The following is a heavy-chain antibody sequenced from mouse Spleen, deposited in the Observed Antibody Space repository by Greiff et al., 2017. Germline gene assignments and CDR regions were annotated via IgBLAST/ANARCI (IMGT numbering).Heavy chain of an antibody. V-gene: IGHV5-17*01. CDR3: ARPIYDGYYEFAY. Sequence: DVKLVESGGGLVKPGGSLKLSCAASGFTFSDYGMHWVRQAPEKGLEWVAYISSGSSTIYYADTVKGRFTISRDNAKNTLFLQMTSLRSEDTAMYYCARPIYDGYYEFAYWGQGTLVTVSA. CDR2: ISSGSSTI. D-gene: IGHD2-3*01. J-gene: IGHJ3*01. CDR1: GFTFSDYG.